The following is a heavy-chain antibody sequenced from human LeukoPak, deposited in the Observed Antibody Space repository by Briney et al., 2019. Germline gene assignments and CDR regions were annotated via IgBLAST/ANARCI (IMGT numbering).Heavy chain of an antibody. J-gene: IGHJ4*02. D-gene: IGHD1-1*01. Sequence: ASVKVSCKASGYTFTGYYMHWVRQAPGQGLEWMGRIIPILGLINYAQKFQGRVTITADKSTSTGYMDVTSLRSDDTAVYYCARGRGSRTGSNGDYLDYWGQGTLVTVSS. V-gene: IGHV1-69*04. CDR1: GYTFTGYY. CDR3: ARGRGSRTGSNGDYLDY. CDR2: IIPILGLI.